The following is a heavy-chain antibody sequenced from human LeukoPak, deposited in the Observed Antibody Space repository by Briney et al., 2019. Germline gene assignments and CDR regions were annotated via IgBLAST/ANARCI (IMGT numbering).Heavy chain of an antibody. D-gene: IGHD3-3*01. Sequence: GGSLRLSCAASGFTFSSYWMHWVRQAPGKGLVWVSRINSDGSSTSYADSVKGRFTMSRDNAKKKLYLQMSSLRAEDTAVSYCSRVDKIFGVVPVYWGQGALVTVSS. CDR3: SRVDKIFGVVPVY. CDR1: GFTFSSYW. CDR2: INSDGSST. V-gene: IGHV3-74*01. J-gene: IGHJ4*02.